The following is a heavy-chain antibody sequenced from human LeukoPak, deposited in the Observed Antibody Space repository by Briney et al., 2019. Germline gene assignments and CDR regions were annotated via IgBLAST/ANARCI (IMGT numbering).Heavy chain of an antibody. CDR2: INPNSGGT. J-gene: IGHJ4*02. Sequence: ASVKVSCKASGYTFTGYYMHWVRQAPGQGLEWMGWINPNSGGTNYAQKFQGRVTMTRDTSISTVYMELSRLTSDDTAVYYCARDLIPQRHYYDSSSDYWGQGTLVTVSS. CDR1: GYTFTGYY. CDR3: ARDLIPQRHYYDSSSDY. V-gene: IGHV1-2*02. D-gene: IGHD3-22*01.